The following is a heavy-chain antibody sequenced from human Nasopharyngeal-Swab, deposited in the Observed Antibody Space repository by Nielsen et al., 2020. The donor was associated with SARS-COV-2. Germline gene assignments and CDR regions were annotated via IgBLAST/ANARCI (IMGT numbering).Heavy chain of an antibody. CDR2: ISDDGSKK. CDR3: AKEASVVFDFYYGMDV. J-gene: IGHJ6*02. V-gene: IGHV3-30*18. Sequence: GGSLRLSYAVSGFAFRNFDTHWVRQVPGKGLEWVAVISDDGSKKYYADSVKGRFTISRDNSKNTVSLQMHSLRPEDAAVYYCAKEASVVFDFYYGMDVWGQGTTVNVSS. D-gene: IGHD3-9*01. CDR1: GFAFRNFD.